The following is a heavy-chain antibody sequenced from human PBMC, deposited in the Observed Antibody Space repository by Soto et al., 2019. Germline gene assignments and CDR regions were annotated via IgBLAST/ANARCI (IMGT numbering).Heavy chain of an antibody. D-gene: IGHD6-19*01. Sequence: GGSLRLSCAASGFTFSSYAMSWVRQAPGKGLEWVSAISGSGGSTYYADSVKGRFTISRDNSKNTLYLQMNSLRAEDTAVYYWANVDLAVAGPDYWGQGTLVTVSS. V-gene: IGHV3-23*01. J-gene: IGHJ4*02. CDR1: GFTFSSYA. CDR2: ISGSGGST. CDR3: ANVDLAVAGPDY.